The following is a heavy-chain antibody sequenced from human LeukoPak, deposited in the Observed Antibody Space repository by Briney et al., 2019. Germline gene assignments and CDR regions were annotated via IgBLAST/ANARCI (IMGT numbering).Heavy chain of an antibody. V-gene: IGHV4-4*08. CDR3: ARDRDVDDFDS. J-gene: IGHJ4*01. CDR2: IYTSGST. CDR1: GGSISSYY. D-gene: IGHD2-15*01. Sequence: SETLSLTCTVSGGSISSYYWSWIRQTPGKELEWIGYIYTSGSTNYNPSLKSRVTISVDTYKNQLSLNLKSVTAADTAVYYCARDRDVDDFDSWGHGTLVTVSS.